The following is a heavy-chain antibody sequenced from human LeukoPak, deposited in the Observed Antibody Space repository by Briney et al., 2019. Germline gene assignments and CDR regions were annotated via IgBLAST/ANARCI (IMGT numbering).Heavy chain of an antibody. CDR1: GGSVSPYY. D-gene: IGHD3-22*01. CDR3: ARPVSSGDYDSSGYYFDY. J-gene: IGHJ4*02. V-gene: IGHV4-4*09. CDR2: IYSSGTT. Sequence: PSETLSLTCTVSGGSVSPYYWSWIRQPPGKGLEWVGIIYSSGTTYYNPSLTSRVTISIDTSKNQFSLKLSSVTAADTAVYYCARPVSSGDYDSSGYYFDYWGQGTLVTVSS.